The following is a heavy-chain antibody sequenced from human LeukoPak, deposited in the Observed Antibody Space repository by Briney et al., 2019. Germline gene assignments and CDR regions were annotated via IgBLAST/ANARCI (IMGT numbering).Heavy chain of an antibody. D-gene: IGHD3-22*01. Sequence: GGSLRLSCVASGFSFNKYAMDWVRQAPGKGLEWVASISFDDTNKVYSDSVKGRFTVSRDNAKSSLFLRINSLRAEDTAVYYCANGGTYSSGPWGQGTLVTVSS. CDR2: ISFDDTNK. J-gene: IGHJ5*02. CDR3: ANGGTYSSGP. CDR1: GFSFNKYA. V-gene: IGHV3-30-3*01.